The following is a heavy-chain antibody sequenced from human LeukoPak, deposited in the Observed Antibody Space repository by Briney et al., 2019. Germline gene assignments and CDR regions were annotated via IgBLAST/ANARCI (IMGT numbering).Heavy chain of an antibody. CDR3: ARAMRGPYGSGSYPLGY. CDR1: GYTFTSYD. V-gene: IGHV1-8*01. J-gene: IGHJ4*02. Sequence: ALVKVSCKASGYTFTSYDINWVRQATGQGLEWMGWMNPNSGNTGYAQKFQGRVTMTRNTSISTAYTELSSLRSEGTAVYYCARAMRGPYGSGSYPLGYWGQGTLVTVSS. CDR2: MNPNSGNT. D-gene: IGHD3-10*01.